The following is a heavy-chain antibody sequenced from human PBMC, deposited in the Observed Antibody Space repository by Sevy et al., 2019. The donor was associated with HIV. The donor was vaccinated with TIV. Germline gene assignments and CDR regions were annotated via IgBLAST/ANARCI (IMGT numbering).Heavy chain of an antibody. D-gene: IGHD2-2*01. Sequence: GGSLRLSCAASGFTFSSYAMHWVRQAPGKGLEWVAVISYDGSNKYYADSVKGRFTISRDNSKNTLYLQMNSLRAEDTAVYYCARDIVVVPAAQGGNDAFDIWGQWTMVTVSS. V-gene: IGHV3-30-3*01. CDR2: ISYDGSNK. CDR1: GFTFSSYA. J-gene: IGHJ3*02. CDR3: ARDIVVVPAAQGGNDAFDI.